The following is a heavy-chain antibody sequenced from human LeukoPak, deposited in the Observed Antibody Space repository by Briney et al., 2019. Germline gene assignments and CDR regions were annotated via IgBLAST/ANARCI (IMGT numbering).Heavy chain of an antibody. CDR3: ANQLLPDWFDP. CDR1: GFTFSGYA. V-gene: IGHV3-23*01. D-gene: IGHD2-15*01. CDR2: ISGSGGST. Sequence: GGSLRLSCAASGFTFSGYAMSWVRQAPGKGLEWVSAISGSGGSTHYADSVKGRFTISRDNSKNTLYLQMNSLRAEDTAVYYCANQLLPDWFDPWGQGTLVTVSS. J-gene: IGHJ5*02.